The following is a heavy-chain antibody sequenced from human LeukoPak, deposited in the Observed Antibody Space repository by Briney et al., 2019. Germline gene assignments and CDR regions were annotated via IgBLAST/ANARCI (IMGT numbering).Heavy chain of an antibody. Sequence: GGSLRLSCAASGFTFSSYSMNWVRQAPGKGLEWVSSISSSSSYIYYADSVKGRFTISRDNAKNSLYLQMNSLRAEDTAVYYCARSSILEWLPYYYYYTDVWGKGTTVTVSS. D-gene: IGHD3-3*01. CDR2: ISSSSSYI. CDR3: ARSSILEWLPYYYYYTDV. V-gene: IGHV3-21*01. CDR1: GFTFSSYS. J-gene: IGHJ6*03.